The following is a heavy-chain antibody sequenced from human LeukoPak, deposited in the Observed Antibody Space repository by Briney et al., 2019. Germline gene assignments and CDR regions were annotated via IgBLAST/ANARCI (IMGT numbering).Heavy chain of an antibody. D-gene: IGHD3-22*01. CDR3: ARVLYYYDKAFDY. V-gene: IGHV1-69*13. Sequence: VKVSCKASGGTFSSYAISWVRQAPGQGLEWMGGIIPIFGTANYAQKFQGRDTITADESTSTAYMELSSLRSEDTAVYYCARVLYYYDKAFDYWGQGTLVTVSS. CDR2: IIPIFGTA. CDR1: GGTFSSYA. J-gene: IGHJ4*02.